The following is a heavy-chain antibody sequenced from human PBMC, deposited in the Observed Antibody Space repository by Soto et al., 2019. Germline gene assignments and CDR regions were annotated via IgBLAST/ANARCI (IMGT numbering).Heavy chain of an antibody. CDR3: ARGLWFGELSSSWFDS. J-gene: IGHJ5*01. D-gene: IGHD3-10*01. CDR2: IYTSGST. V-gene: IGHV4-4*07. CDR1: GGSISSYY. Sequence: SETLSLTCTVSGGSISSYYWSWIRQPAGKGLEWIWRIYTSGSTNYNPSLKSRVTVSVDPSKNQFSLKLSSVTAADTAVYYCARGLWFGELSSSWFDSWGQGTLVTVSS.